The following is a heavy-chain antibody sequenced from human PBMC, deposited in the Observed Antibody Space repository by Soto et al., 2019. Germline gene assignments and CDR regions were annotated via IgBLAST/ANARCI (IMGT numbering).Heavy chain of an antibody. D-gene: IGHD6-19*01. J-gene: IGHJ5*02. CDR3: ARRAVAGGLNWFDP. V-gene: IGHV4-34*01. Sequence: QVQLQQWGAGLLKPSETLSLTCAVYGGSFSGYYWSWIRQPPGKGLEWIGEINHSGSTNYNPSLKGRVTISVDTSKNQFSLKLSSVTAADTAVYYCARRAVAGGLNWFDPWGQGTLVTVSS. CDR2: INHSGST. CDR1: GGSFSGYY.